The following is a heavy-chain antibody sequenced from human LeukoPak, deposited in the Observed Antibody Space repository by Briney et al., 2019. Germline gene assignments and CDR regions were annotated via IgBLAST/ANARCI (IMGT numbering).Heavy chain of an antibody. Sequence: GGSLRLSCAASGFTFSSYAMSWVRQAPGKGLEWVSAISGSGGSTYYADSVKGRFTISRDNSKNTLYPQMNSLRAEDTAVYYCAKQLITMVRGVTIPGGYFDYWGQGTLVTVSS. D-gene: IGHD3-10*01. J-gene: IGHJ4*02. CDR2: ISGSGGST. V-gene: IGHV3-23*01. CDR3: AKQLITMVRGVTIPGGYFDY. CDR1: GFTFSSYA.